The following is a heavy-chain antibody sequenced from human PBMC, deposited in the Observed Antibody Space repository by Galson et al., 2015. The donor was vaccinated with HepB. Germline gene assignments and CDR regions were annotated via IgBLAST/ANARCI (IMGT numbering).Heavy chain of an antibody. J-gene: IGHJ4*02. D-gene: IGHD3-22*01. Sequence: SVKVSCKASGYTFTSYGISWVRQAPGQGLEWMGWISAYNGNTNYAQKLQGRVTLTTDTSTSTAYMELRSLRSDDTAVYYCARATYHYDSSGYSDYWGQGTLVTVSS. V-gene: IGHV1-18*01. CDR1: GYTFTSYG. CDR3: ARATYHYDSSGYSDY. CDR2: ISAYNGNT.